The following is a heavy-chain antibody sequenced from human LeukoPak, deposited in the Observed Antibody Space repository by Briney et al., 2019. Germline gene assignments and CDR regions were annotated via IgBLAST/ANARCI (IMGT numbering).Heavy chain of an antibody. J-gene: IGHJ6*02. Sequence: ASVKVSCKASGYTFTSYGISWVRQAPGQGLEWMGWISAYNGNTNYAQKVQGRVTMTTDTSTSTAYMELRSLRSDDTAVYYCAREETHHVYYGMAVWGQGTTVTVSS. CDR2: ISAYNGNT. CDR1: GYTFTSYG. CDR3: AREETHHVYYGMAV. D-gene: IGHD1-14*01. V-gene: IGHV1-18*01.